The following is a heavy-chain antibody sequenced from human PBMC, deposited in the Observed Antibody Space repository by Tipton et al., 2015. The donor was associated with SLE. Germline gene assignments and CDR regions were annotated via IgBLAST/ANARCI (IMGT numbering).Heavy chain of an antibody. CDR2: VFYGGRY. CDR1: NGSITSLYDY. J-gene: IGHJ4*02. CDR3: AREYSGYDYRTFDH. V-gene: IGHV4-39*07. Sequence: TLSLTCTVSNGSITSLYDYWGWVRQPPGKGLEWLGSVFYGGRYYYNASLRSRVTMSADRSTNQLSLKLRSVTAADTAVYYCAREYSGYDYRTFDHWGQGTLVTVSS. D-gene: IGHD5-12*01.